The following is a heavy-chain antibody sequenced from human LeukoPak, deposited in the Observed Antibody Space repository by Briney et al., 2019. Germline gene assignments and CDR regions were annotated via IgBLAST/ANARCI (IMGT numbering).Heavy chain of an antibody. CDR2: ISGSGDI. CDR3: ARDDEGDCSAPSCYKWFDP. Sequence: GGSLRLSCAASGFTFSNYAMSWVRQAPGKGLEWVSSISGSGDIYYADSVKGRFTISRDDPRSTLYLRMSSLRVEDTAVYFCARDDEGDCSAPSCYKWFDPWGQGTLVTVSS. V-gene: IGHV3-23*01. CDR1: GFTFSNYA. J-gene: IGHJ5*02. D-gene: IGHD2-8*02.